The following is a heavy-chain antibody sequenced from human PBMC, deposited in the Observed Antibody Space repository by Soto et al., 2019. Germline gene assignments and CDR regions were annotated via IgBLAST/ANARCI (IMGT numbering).Heavy chain of an antibody. V-gene: IGHV4-59*01. CDR2: IYYSGST. CDR3: ARVKGYSYGPQGSWFDP. D-gene: IGHD5-18*01. J-gene: IGHJ5*02. Sequence: QVQLQESGPGLVKPSETLSLTCTVSGGSICSYYWSWIRQPPGKGLEWIGYIYYSGSTNYNPSLKSRVTISVDTSKNQFSLKLSSVTAADTAVYYCARVKGYSYGPQGSWFDPWGQGTLVTVSS. CDR1: GGSICSYY.